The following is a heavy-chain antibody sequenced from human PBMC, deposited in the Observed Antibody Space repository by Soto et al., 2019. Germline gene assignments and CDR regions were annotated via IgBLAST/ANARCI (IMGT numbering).Heavy chain of an antibody. CDR2: ITYRGST. J-gene: IGHJ4*02. V-gene: IGHV4-31*03. Sequence: QVQLQESGPGLVKPSQTLSLTCTVSGGSISRGYYWSWIRQHPGKGLEWIGYITYRGSTNYNPSLESRVTISVDTSKNQFSLKLSSVTAADTAVYYCARDREGDYYGSGKYFDCWGQGTLVTVSS. CDR3: ARDREGDYYGSGKYFDC. CDR1: GGSISRGYY. D-gene: IGHD3-10*01.